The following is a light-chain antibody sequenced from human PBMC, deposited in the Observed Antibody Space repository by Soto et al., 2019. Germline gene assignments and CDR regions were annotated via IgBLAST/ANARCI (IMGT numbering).Light chain of an antibody. CDR3: QQYNSYSRT. V-gene: IGKV1-5*03. CDR1: QSISSW. J-gene: IGKJ1*01. CDR2: KAS. Sequence: DIQITQSPSTLAASVGDRFTITCRASQSISSWLAWYQQKPGKAPKLLIYKASSLESGVPSRFSGSGSGTEFTLTISSLQPDDFATYYCQQYNSYSRTFGQGTKVDIK.